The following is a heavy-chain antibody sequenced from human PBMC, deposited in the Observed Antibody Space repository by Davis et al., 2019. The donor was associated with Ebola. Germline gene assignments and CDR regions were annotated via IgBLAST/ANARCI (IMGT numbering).Heavy chain of an antibody. Sequence: HSQTLSLTCAISGDRVSNNIVAWNWIRQSPSRGLEWLGRTFYRSKWHTDSAPSMRSRITIKADTSKNEFSLQLNSVTPEDTAVYYCARDSEEVAISSDYWGQGTLVTVSS. V-gene: IGHV6-1*01. J-gene: IGHJ4*02. CDR3: ARDSEEVAISSDY. CDR2: TFYRSKWHT. CDR1: GDRVSNNIVA. D-gene: IGHD3-9*01.